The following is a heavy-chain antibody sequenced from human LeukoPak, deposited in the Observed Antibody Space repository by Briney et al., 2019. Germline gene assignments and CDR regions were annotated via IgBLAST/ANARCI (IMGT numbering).Heavy chain of an antibody. V-gene: IGHV3-7*01. CDR2: INQDGSKI. D-gene: IGHD3-10*01. CDR1: GFTFSTYW. Sequence: GGSLRLSCAASGFTFSTYWMTWVRQAPGKGLEWVANINQDGSKINYVDSVKGRFTISRDNAKNSLYPQMNSLRAEDTAVYYCARVGYYYGSGSYDPSGMDVWGQGTTVTVSS. CDR3: ARVGYYYGSGSYDPSGMDV. J-gene: IGHJ6*02.